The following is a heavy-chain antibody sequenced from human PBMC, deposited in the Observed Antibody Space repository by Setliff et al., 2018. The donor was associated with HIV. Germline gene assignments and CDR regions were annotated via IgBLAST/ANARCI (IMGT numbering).Heavy chain of an antibody. D-gene: IGHD3-10*01. CDR1: GYTFTNYY. J-gene: IGHJ4*02. CDR3: ARDAGIPMVRGRWPLDY. CDR2: INPSGGST. Sequence: ASVKVSCKASGYTFTNYYIHWVRQAPGQGLEWMGIINPSGGSTTYAQNFQGRVTMTRDTSTSTVYMELRSLRSEDTAVYYCARDAGIPMVRGRWPLDYWGQGTLVTVSS. V-gene: IGHV1-46*01.